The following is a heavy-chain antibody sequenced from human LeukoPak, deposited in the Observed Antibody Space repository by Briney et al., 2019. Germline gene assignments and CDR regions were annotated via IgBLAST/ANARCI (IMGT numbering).Heavy chain of an antibody. CDR1: GFTFNTYA. CDR2: ISSNGGST. J-gene: IGHJ4*02. D-gene: IGHD6-19*01. V-gene: IGHV3-64D*06. Sequence: GGSLRLSCSASGFTFNTYAMHWVRQAPGKGLEYVAAISSNGGSTYFADSVKARFSISRDNSKNTLDLQMSSLRAEDTAVYYCVKVSSSGWHEGDYFDYWGEGTLVTVSS. CDR3: VKVSSSGWHEGDYFDY.